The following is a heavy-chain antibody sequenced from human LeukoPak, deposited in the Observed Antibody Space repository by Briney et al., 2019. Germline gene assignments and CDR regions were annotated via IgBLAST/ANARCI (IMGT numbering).Heavy chain of an antibody. Sequence: PGGSLRLSCAASGFTVSSNYMSWVRQAPGKGLEWVSAIYSGGSTYYADSVKGRFTISRDNSKNTLYLQMNSLRAEDTAVYYCARARSLWSVFDYWGQGTLVTVSS. V-gene: IGHV3-53*01. D-gene: IGHD3-10*01. J-gene: IGHJ4*02. CDR3: ARARSLWSVFDY. CDR2: IYSGGST. CDR1: GFTVSSNY.